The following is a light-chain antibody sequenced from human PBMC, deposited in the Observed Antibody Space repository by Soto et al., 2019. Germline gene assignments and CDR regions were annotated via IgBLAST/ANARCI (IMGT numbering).Light chain of an antibody. V-gene: IGKV3-20*01. CDR1: QSLSSNY. CDR3: QQYVGFMYT. Sequence: EIVLTQSPGTLSLSPGERATLSCRASQSLSSNYLAWYQQKPGQAPRLLIYGVSSRATGVPVSFSGSGSGTDFTLTISRLEPEDFAVYYCQQYVGFMYTFGQGTKVDIK. CDR2: GVS. J-gene: IGKJ2*01.